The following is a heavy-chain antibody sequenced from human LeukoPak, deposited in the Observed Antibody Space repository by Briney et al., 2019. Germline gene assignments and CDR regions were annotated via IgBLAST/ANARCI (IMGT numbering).Heavy chain of an antibody. D-gene: IGHD5-18*01. Sequence: PGGSLRLSCAASGFTFDDYAMHWVRQAPGKGLEWVSGISWNSGSIGYADSVKGRFTISRDNAKNSLYLQMNSLRAEDTALYYCAKDMSGYSYPHYFDYWGQGTLVTVSS. J-gene: IGHJ4*02. CDR3: AKDMSGYSYPHYFDY. V-gene: IGHV3-9*01. CDR2: ISWNSGSI. CDR1: GFTFDDYA.